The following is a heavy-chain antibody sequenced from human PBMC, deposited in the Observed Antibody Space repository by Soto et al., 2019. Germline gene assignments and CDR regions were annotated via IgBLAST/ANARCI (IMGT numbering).Heavy chain of an antibody. J-gene: IGHJ4*02. CDR1: GGSISSSSNH. Sequence: QLQLQESGPGLVKPAETLSLTCTVSGGSISSSSNHWGWIRQPPGKGLEWIGNIYYSENTYYNPSLKSRVTISVDTSKNQFSLRLTSVTAADTAVYYCATHPPYGPLDHWGQGTLVTVSS. D-gene: IGHD4-17*01. CDR2: IYYSENT. CDR3: ATHPPYGPLDH. V-gene: IGHV4-39*01.